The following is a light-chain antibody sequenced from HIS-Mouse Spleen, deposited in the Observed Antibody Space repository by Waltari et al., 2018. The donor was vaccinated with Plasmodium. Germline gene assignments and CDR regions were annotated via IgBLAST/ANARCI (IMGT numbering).Light chain of an antibody. CDR3: YSTDSSGNHRV. J-gene: IGLJ3*02. CDR2: EDS. V-gene: IGLV3-10*01. CDR1: ALPKKY. Sequence: SYELTQPPSVSVSPGQTARRTCSGEALPKKYAYWYQQKSGQAPVLVIYEDSKRPSGIPERFSGSSSGTMATLTISGAQVEDEADYYCYSTDSSGNHRVFGGGTKLTVL.